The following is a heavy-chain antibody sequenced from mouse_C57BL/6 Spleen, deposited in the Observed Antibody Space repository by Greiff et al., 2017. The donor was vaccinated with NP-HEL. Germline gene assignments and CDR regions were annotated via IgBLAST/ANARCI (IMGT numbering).Heavy chain of an antibody. CDR1: GFTFSDYG. D-gene: IGHD2-12*01. CDR3: ARQGGDDGGCDY. J-gene: IGHJ2*01. CDR2: ISNLAYSI. V-gene: IGHV5-15*01. Sequence: EVQGVESGGGLVQPGGSLKLSCAASGFTFSDYGMAWVRQAPRKGPEWVAFISNLAYSIYYADTVTGRFTISSAHAKNTLYVEMSSLRAEDTAMDYCARQGGDDGGCDYWGQGTTLTVSS.